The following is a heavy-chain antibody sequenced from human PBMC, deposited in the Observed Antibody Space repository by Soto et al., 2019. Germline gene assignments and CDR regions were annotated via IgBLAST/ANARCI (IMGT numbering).Heavy chain of an antibody. J-gene: IGHJ6*02. CDR3: ARGGRIVLVPAATEGYYYYGMDV. CDR2: INAGNGNT. D-gene: IGHD2-2*01. V-gene: IGHV1-3*01. Sequence: ASVKVSCKASGYTFTSYAMHWVRQPPGQRLEWMGWINAGNGNTKYSQKFQGRVTITRDTSASTAYMELSSLRSEDTAVYYCARGGRIVLVPAATEGYYYYGMDVWGQGTTVTSP. CDR1: GYTFTSYA.